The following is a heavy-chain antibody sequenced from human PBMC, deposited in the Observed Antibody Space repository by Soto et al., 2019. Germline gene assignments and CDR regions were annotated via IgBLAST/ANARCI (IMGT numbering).Heavy chain of an antibody. CDR3: ASVSYYYDSSGYYHY. J-gene: IGHJ4*02. V-gene: IGHV4-59*08. D-gene: IGHD3-22*01. CDR1: GGSIGSYY. Sequence: SETLSLTCPVSGGSIGSYYWSRIRQPPWKGLEWIGYIYYSGSTYYNPSLKSRVTISVDTSRNQFSLKLSSVTAADTAVYYCASVSYYYDSSGYYHYWGQGILVTVFS. CDR2: IYYSGST.